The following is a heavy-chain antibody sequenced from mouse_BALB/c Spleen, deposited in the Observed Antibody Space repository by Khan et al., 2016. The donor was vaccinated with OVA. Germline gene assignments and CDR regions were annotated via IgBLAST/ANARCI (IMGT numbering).Heavy chain of an antibody. V-gene: IGHV1S136*01. D-gene: IGHD1-1*01. Sequence: VQLQQSGPELVKPVTSLKMSCRSSGYTFTNYIIHWVKQTPGQGLEWIGYINPYNDGTKYNEKFKGKATLTSDKSSITAYMELSGLTSEDSAVYYCARDYGSSFWFAFWGQGTLVTVSA. CDR1: GYTFTNYI. CDR3: ARDYGSSFWFAF. CDR2: INPYNDGT. J-gene: IGHJ3*01.